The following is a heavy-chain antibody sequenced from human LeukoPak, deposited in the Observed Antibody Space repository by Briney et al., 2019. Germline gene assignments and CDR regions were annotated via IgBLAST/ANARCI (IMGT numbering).Heavy chain of an antibody. CDR2: IYYSGRT. V-gene: IGHV4-39*01. Sequence: SETLSLTCTVSGGSISSSSYYWGWIRQPPGKGLEWIGSIYYSGRTYYNPSLKSRVTISVDTSKNQFSLKLSSVTAADTAVYYCARLAIFYGWFDPWGQGTLVTVSS. CDR3: ARLAIFYGWFDP. CDR1: GGSISSSSYY. J-gene: IGHJ5*02. D-gene: IGHD3-9*01.